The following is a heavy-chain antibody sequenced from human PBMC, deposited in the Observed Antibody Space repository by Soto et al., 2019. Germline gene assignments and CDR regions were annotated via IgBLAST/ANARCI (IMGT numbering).Heavy chain of an antibody. CDR2: IIPIFGTA. J-gene: IGHJ5*02. D-gene: IGHD6-19*01. CDR3: ARGPKSRGWRGKWSAA. Sequence: SVKVSCKASGGTFSSYAISWVRQAPGQGLEWMGEIIPIFGTANYAQKFQGRVTITADESTSTAYMELSNLRSDDTAVYYYARGPKSRGWRGKWSAAWGQGTMVTVSS. CDR1: GGTFSSYA. V-gene: IGHV1-69*13.